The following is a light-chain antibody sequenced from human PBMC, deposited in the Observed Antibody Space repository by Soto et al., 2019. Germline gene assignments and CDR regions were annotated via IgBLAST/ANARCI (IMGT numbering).Light chain of an antibody. CDR3: QQYDTSTWK. CDR1: QSVSSSY. CDR2: GAS. V-gene: IGKV3-20*01. J-gene: IGKJ1*01. Sequence: DIVLTQSPGTLSLSPGERATLSCRASQSVSSSYLAWYQQKPGQAPRLLIYGASSRATGIPDRFSGSGSGTDFTLIISRLEREDFAVYYCQQYDTSTWKFGQVTKVEIK.